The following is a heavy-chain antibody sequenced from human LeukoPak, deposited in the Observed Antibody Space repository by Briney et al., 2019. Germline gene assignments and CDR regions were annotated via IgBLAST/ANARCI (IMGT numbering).Heavy chain of an antibody. Sequence: GGSLRLSCAASGFTFSTYWMTGVRQAPGKGLEWVANIKQDGSAKYYVDSVKGRFTISRDNVENSLDLQMNSLRAEDTAVYYCSRDSTGCSYYFDYWGQGTLVTVSS. CDR3: SRDSTGCSYYFDY. D-gene: IGHD3-22*01. CDR1: GFTFSTYW. CDR2: IKQDGSAK. J-gene: IGHJ4*02. V-gene: IGHV3-7*05.